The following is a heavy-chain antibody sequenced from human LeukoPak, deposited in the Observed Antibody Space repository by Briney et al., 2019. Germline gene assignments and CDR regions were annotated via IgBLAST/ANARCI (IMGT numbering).Heavy chain of an antibody. Sequence: SETLSLTCTVSGYSISSGYYWAWLRQSPGKGLEWIGNVYHDGRTYYNPSLKSRVTISIDTSTNQFSLKLSSVTAADTAVYYCARVSTDPIRTYYDILTGYYFDYWGQGTLVTVSS. V-gene: IGHV4-38-2*02. CDR2: VYHDGRT. D-gene: IGHD3-9*01. J-gene: IGHJ4*02. CDR3: ARVSTDPIRTYYDILTGYYFDY. CDR1: GYSISSGYY.